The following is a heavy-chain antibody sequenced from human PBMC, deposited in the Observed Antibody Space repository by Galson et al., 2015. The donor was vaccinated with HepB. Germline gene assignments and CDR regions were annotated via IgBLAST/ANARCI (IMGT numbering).Heavy chain of an antibody. Sequence: SVKVSCKASGYTFTSYYRHWVRQAPGQGLEWMGIINPSGGSTSYAQKFQGRVTMTRDTSTSTVYMQLSSLRSEDTAVYYRARGPRPGSYSNYYYGMDVWGQGTTVTVSS. CDR2: INPSGGST. CDR3: ARGPRPGSYSNYYYGMDV. CDR1: GYTFTSYY. J-gene: IGHJ6*02. V-gene: IGHV1-46*01. D-gene: IGHD3-10*01.